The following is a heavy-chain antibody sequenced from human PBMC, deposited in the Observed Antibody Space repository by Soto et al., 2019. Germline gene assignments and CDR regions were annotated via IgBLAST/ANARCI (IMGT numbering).Heavy chain of an antibody. Sequence: QVQLVQSGAEVKKPGSSVRVSCKTSGDSFSKYTVNWVRQAPRQGLERMGGFIPRFGTTNFAPTLQGRVTNTAGQSMNTVYMELSSLRSEDTALYYCARGRGLYNSGRSQLDSWGQGTLVTVSS. CDR2: FIPRFGTT. CDR1: GDSFSKYT. V-gene: IGHV1-69*01. CDR3: ARGRGLYNSGRSQLDS. D-gene: IGHD1-1*01. J-gene: IGHJ4*02.